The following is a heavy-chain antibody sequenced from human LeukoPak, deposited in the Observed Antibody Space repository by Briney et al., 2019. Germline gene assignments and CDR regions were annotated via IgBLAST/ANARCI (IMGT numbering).Heavy chain of an antibody. J-gene: IGHJ4*02. Sequence: GGSLRLSCAASGFTFRSYWMTWVRQAPGKGLEWVANIKLDGSEKYYVDSVKGRFTISRDDAQNSLYLQMNSLRAEDTAVYYCARVSVVSYYFDYWGQGSLVTVSS. V-gene: IGHV3-7*01. CDR2: IKLDGSEK. CDR1: GFTFRSYW. CDR3: ARVSVVSYYFDY. D-gene: IGHD2-8*02.